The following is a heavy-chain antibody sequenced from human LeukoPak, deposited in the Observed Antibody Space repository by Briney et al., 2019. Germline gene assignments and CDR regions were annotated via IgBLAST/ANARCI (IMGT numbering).Heavy chain of an antibody. CDR1: GFTFSSYS. V-gene: IGHV3-21*01. D-gene: IGHD3-22*01. CDR2: ISSSSSYI. CDR3: ARYYDSSGYRGDYFDY. Sequence: PGGSLRLSCAASGFTFSSYSMNWVRQAPGKGLEWVSSISSSSSYIYYADSVKGRFTISRDNAKNSPYLQMNSLRAEDTAVYYCARYYDSSGYRGDYFDYWGQGTLVTVSS. J-gene: IGHJ4*02.